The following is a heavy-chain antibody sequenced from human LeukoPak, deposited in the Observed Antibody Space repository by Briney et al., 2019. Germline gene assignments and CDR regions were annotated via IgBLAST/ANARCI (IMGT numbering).Heavy chain of an antibody. J-gene: IGHJ4*02. V-gene: IGHV3-30*03. CDR3: ARDLQQQIYYLGSIDS. CDR1: GFTFSSYG. Sequence: QPGGSLRLSCAASGFTFSSYGMHWVRQAPGKGLEWVAVISYDGSNKYYADSVKGRFTISRDNSKNTLYLQMNSLITEDTAVFYCARDLQQQIYYLGSIDSWGQGTLVTVSS. D-gene: IGHD1/OR15-1a*01. CDR2: ISYDGSNK.